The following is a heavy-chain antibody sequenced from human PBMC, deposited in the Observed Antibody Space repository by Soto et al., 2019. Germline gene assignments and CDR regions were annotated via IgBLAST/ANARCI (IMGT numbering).Heavy chain of an antibody. V-gene: IGHV1-46*01. CDR3: ARTGYCSGGTCFHGNCDY. CDR1: GYTFTTYY. J-gene: IGHJ4*02. CDR2: INPNGGST. D-gene: IGHD2-15*01. Sequence: QVQLVQSGAEAKRPGASVKVSCKASGYTFTTYYMHWVRQAPGQGLEWLGIINPNGGSTTYAQKFQGRVTMTRDTSTSTVYLALSSLRSEDTAVYYCARTGYCSGGTCFHGNCDYWGQGTLVTVSA.